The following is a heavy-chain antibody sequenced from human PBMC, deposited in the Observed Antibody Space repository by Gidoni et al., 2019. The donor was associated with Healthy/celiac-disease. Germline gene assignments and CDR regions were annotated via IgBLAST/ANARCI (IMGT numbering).Heavy chain of an antibody. D-gene: IGHD3-10*01. CDR3: ARDAGSGSYPYYFDY. CDR1: GGSISSYY. V-gene: IGHV4-59*01. Sequence: QVQLQESGPGLVKPSETLSLTCTVSGGSISSYYWSWIRQPPGKGLEWIEYSYYSGSTNYNPSLKSRVTISVDTSKNQFSLKLSSVTAADTAVYYCARDAGSGSYPYYFDYWGQGTLVTVSS. CDR2: SYYSGST. J-gene: IGHJ4*02.